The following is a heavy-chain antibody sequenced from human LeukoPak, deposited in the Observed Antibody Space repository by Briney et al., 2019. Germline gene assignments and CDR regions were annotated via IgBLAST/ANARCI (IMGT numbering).Heavy chain of an antibody. J-gene: IGHJ5*02. V-gene: IGHV1-69*05. CDR3: VGRGFEDLDP. Sequence: AASVKVSCKASGGTFSSYAISWVRQAPGQGLEWMGGIIPIFGTANYAQKFQGRVTITTDESTSTAYMELSSLRSEDTAVYYCVGRGFEDLDPWGQGTLVTVSS. CDR1: GGTFSSYA. CDR2: IIPIFGTA. D-gene: IGHD3-10*01.